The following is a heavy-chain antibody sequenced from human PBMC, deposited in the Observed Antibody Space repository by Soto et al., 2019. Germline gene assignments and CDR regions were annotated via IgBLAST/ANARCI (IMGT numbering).Heavy chain of an antibody. D-gene: IGHD3-22*01. J-gene: IGHJ4*02. V-gene: IGHV4-34*01. CDR3: ARGRAYYDSSGYPPKKYYFDY. Sequence: PSETLSLTCAVYGGSFSGYYWSWIRQPPGKGLEWIGEINHSGSTNYNPSLKSRVTISVDTSKNQFSLKLSSVTAADTAVYYCARGRAYYDSSGYPPKKYYFDYWGQGTLVTVSS. CDR2: INHSGST. CDR1: GGSFSGYY.